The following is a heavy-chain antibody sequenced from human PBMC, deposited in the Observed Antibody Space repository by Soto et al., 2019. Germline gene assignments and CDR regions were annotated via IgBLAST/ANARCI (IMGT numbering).Heavy chain of an antibody. CDR3: ARRLSGIAVRYYFDY. CDR1: GGSISSSNW. Sequence: SETLSLTCAVSGGSISSSNWWSWVRQPPGKGLEWIGEIYHSGSTNYNPSLKSRVTISVDKSKNQFSLELSSVTAADTAVYYCARRLSGIAVRYYFDYWGQGTLVTVSS. J-gene: IGHJ4*02. CDR2: IYHSGST. V-gene: IGHV4-4*02. D-gene: IGHD6-19*01.